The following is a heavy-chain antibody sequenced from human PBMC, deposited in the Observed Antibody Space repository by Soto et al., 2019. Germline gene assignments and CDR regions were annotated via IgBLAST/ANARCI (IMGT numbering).Heavy chain of an antibody. Sequence: QVELQESSPGLVKPSGTLSLTCAVSSGSMSSRLWWNWVRQPPGKGLEWIGEIYHSGRTNYSPSFKSRVTMSADKCNNEFSLRLTSVTAADAAGYYCARGSYDYIGVSYPSPHYDMDVWGNGATVTVSS. J-gene: IGHJ6*03. D-gene: IGHD3-16*02. CDR1: SGSMSSRLW. CDR3: ARGSYDYIGVSYPSPHYDMDV. CDR2: IYHSGRT. V-gene: IGHV4-4*02.